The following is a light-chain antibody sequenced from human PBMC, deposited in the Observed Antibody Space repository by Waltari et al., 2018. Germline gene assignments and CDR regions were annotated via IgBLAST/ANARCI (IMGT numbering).Light chain of an antibody. CDR3: SSYTSSSTLV. Sequence: QSALTHPAPVSGSPGQSITISCTGTSRDVVGYNYVSWYQQHPGKAPKLMIYEVSNRPSGVSNRFSGSKSGNTASLTISGLQAEDEADYYCSSYTSSSTLVFGGGTKLTVL. V-gene: IGLV2-14*01. CDR1: SRDVVGYNY. CDR2: EVS. J-gene: IGLJ3*02.